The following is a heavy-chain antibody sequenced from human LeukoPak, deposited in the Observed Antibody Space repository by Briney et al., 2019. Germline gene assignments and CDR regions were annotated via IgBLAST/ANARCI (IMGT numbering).Heavy chain of an antibody. D-gene: IGHD6-13*01. CDR2: IYYSGST. Sequence: SQTLSLTCTVSGGSISSGDYYWSWIRQPPGKGLEWIGYIYYSGSTYYNPSLKSRVTISVDTSKNQFSLKLSSVTAADTAVYYCARGDRPSPGYSSNLLDIWGQGTMVTVSS. J-gene: IGHJ3*02. V-gene: IGHV4-30-4*08. CDR3: ARGDRPSPGYSSNLLDI. CDR1: GGSISSGDYY.